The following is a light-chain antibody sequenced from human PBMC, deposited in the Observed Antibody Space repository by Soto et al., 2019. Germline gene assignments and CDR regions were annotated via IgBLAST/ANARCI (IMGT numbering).Light chain of an antibody. CDR3: QQYNDWPPLT. CDR2: GAS. J-gene: IGKJ4*01. Sequence: EVVMTQSPATLSVSPGERATLSCRASRSVSSSLAWYRQRPGQAPRLLIYGASTRATGVPARFSGSGSGTEFTLTNSSLQSEDFAIYYCQQYNDWPPLTFGGGTKVEI. V-gene: IGKV3-15*01. CDR1: RSVSSS.